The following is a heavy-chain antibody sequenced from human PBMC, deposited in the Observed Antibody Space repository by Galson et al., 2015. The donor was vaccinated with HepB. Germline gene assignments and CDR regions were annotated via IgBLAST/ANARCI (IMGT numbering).Heavy chain of an antibody. V-gene: IGHV1-3*01. Sequence: SVKVSCKASGYTFTSYAMHWVRQAPGQRLEWMGWINAGNGNTKYSQKFQGRVTITRDTSASTAYMELSSLRSEDTAVYYCARVPITYYYDSSGYYPFDYWGQGTLVTVSS. CDR2: INAGNGNT. CDR3: ARVPITYYYDSSGYYPFDY. CDR1: GYTFTSYA. J-gene: IGHJ4*02. D-gene: IGHD3-22*01.